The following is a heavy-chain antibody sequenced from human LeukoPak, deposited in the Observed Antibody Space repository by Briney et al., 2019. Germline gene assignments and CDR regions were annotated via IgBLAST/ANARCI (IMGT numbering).Heavy chain of an antibody. Sequence: SESLSLTCAVSGASISNNDFCWGWLRQPPGKGPEWIGTIYYSGTAFSNPSLRSRVTVSLDTSRNQFSLKLSSVTAADTAVYYCARREALDMLTFDYWGQRTLVTVSS. CDR1: GASISNNDFC. CDR2: IYYSGTA. CDR3: ARREALDMLTFDY. J-gene: IGHJ4*02. D-gene: IGHD4/OR15-4a*01. V-gene: IGHV4-39*01.